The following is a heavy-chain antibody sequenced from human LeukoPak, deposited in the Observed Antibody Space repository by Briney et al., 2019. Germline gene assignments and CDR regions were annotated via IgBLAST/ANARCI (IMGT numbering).Heavy chain of an antibody. Sequence: GASVKVSCKASGYTFTGYYIHWVRQAPGQGPEWMGWITPNSGGTNYAQKSQGRVTMTRDTSISTAYMELSRLRYDDTAVYYCARGDFDIFGVGDFWGQGTLVTVSS. CDR2: ITPNSGGT. CDR3: ARGDFDIFGVGDF. J-gene: IGHJ4*02. D-gene: IGHD3-3*01. V-gene: IGHV1-2*02. CDR1: GYTFTGYY.